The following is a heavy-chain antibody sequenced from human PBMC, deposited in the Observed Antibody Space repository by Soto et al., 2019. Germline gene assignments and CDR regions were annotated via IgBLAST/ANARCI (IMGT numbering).Heavy chain of an antibody. V-gene: IGHV3-23*01. CDR3: AKATVTTRGAFDI. CDR1: GFTFSSYA. CDR2: LSGSGGSP. D-gene: IGHD4-17*01. J-gene: IGHJ3*02. Sequence: EVQLLDSGGGLVQPGESLRLSCAASGFTFSSYAMSWVRQAPGKGLEWVSALSGSGGSPYYADSVKGRFTISRDNSKNTLFLQMNSLRADDTAVYYCAKATVTTRGAFDIWGQGTMVTVSS.